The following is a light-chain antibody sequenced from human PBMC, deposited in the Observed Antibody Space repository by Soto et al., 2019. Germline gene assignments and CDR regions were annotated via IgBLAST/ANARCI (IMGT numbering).Light chain of an antibody. CDR1: NSDVGGYNY. CDR3: MSYTSSSTLFV. J-gene: IGLJ1*01. V-gene: IGLV2-14*01. Sequence: QSALTQPASVSGSPGQSITISCTGSNSDVGGYNYVSWYQQHAGKAPKLMIYEVSNRPSGVSNRFSGSKSGNTASLTISGLQDEDEADYYCMSYTSSSTLFVFGTGTKLTVL. CDR2: EVS.